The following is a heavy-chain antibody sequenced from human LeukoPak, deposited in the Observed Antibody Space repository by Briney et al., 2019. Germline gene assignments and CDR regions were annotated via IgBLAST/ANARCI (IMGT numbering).Heavy chain of an antibody. V-gene: IGHV3-30-3*01. CDR3: ARDLGQTYYYGSGSLD. D-gene: IGHD3-10*01. J-gene: IGHJ4*02. CDR1: GFTFSSYV. Sequence: PGGSLRLSCAASGFTFSSYVMYWVRQAPGKGLEWVAVISYDGSNKYYADSVKGRFTISRDNSKNTLYLQMNSLRAEDTAVYYCARDLGQTYYYGSGSLDWGQGTLVTVSS. CDR2: ISYDGSNK.